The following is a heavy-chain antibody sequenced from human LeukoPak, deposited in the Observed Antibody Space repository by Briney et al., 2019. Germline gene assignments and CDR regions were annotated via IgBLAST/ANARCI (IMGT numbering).Heavy chain of an antibody. D-gene: IGHD4-17*01. J-gene: IGHJ5*02. V-gene: IGHV3-66*01. CDR3: ARGTTVRNPNWFDP. Sequence: GGSLRLSCAASGFTVSRHFMSWVRQAPGKGLEWVSVIYSDGSTYYADSVKGRFTISRDNSKNTLYLQMNTLRAEDTAVYHCARGTTVRNPNWFDPWGQGTLVTVSS. CDR1: GFTVSRHF. CDR2: IYSDGST.